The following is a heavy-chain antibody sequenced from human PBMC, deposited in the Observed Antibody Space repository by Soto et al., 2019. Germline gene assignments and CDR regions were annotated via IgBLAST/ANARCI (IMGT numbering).Heavy chain of an antibody. CDR2: ISATGGGT. CDR3: AKDRRAGGNSAFYFDF. Sequence: GSLRLSCAASGFKVSNYAMSWVCQAPGKGLEWVSLISATGGGTYYADYVKGRFTKSRDNSHNTLYLQVHSLTAEDTAVYYCAKDRRAGGNSAFYFDFWGQGAKATVPS. D-gene: IGHD3-16*01. J-gene: IGHJ5*01. CDR1: GFKVSNYA. V-gene: IGHV3-23*01.